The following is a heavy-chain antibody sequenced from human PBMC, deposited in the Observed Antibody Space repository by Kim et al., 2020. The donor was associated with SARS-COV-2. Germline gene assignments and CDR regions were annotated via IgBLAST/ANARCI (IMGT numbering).Heavy chain of an antibody. V-gene: IGHV3-13*01. CDR1: GFTFSSYD. CDR3: ARGGGRIVATLPDYYYYGMDV. J-gene: IGHJ6*02. Sequence: GGSLRLSCAASGFTFSSYDMHWVRQATGKGLEWVSAIGTAGDTYYPGSVKGRFTISRENAKNSLYLQMNSLRAGDTAVYYCARGGGRIVATLPDYYYYGMDVWGQGTTVTVSS. CDR2: IGTAGDT. D-gene: IGHD5-12*01.